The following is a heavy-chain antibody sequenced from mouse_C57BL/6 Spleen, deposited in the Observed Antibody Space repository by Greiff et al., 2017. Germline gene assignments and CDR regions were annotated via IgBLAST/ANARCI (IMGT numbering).Heavy chain of an antibody. CDR1: GFSLTSYG. V-gene: IGHV2-2*01. CDR2: IWSGGST. CDR3: ARRGITTEEYAMDY. Sequence: VQGVESGPGLVQPSQSLSITCTVSGFSLTSYGVHWVRQSPGKGLEWLGVIWSGGSTDYNAAFISRLSISKDNSKSQVFFKMNSLQADDTAIYYCARRGITTEEYAMDYWGQGTSVTVSS. D-gene: IGHD2-4*01. J-gene: IGHJ4*01.